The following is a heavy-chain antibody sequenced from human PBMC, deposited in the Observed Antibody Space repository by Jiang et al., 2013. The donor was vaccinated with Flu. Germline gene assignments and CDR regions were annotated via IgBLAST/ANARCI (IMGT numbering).Heavy chain of an antibody. V-gene: IGHV1-18*01. J-gene: IGHJ4*02. CDR1: GYTFINYG. Sequence: GAEVKKPGASVKVSCKASGYTFINYGISWVRQAPGQGLEWMGWISGYNGNTRYAQKLLGRVTMTTDTSTNTAYMELRSLRSDDTAMYYCARGGGIALDYWGQGTLVTVSS. D-gene: IGHD2-15*01. CDR3: ARGGGIALDY. CDR2: ISGYNGNT.